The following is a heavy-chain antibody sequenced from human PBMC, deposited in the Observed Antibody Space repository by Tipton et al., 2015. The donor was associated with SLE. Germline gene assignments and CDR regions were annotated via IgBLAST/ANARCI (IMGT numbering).Heavy chain of an antibody. D-gene: IGHD1-1*01. Sequence: TLSLTCTVSGGSISSSIWWTWVRQPPGKGLEWIGEIFHNGSTYYNPSLRSRVAVSMDTSRNQFSLRLKSVTAADTAVYYCATGHFDFWGQGRLVTVSS. CDR1: GGSISSSIW. V-gene: IGHV4-4*02. CDR3: ATGHFDF. J-gene: IGHJ5*01. CDR2: IFHNGST.